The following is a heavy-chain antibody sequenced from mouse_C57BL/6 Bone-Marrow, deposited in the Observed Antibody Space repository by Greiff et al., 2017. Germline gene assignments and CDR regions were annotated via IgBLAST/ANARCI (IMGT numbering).Heavy chain of an antibody. D-gene: IGHD1-1*01. Sequence: QVQLQQPGAELVRPGSSVRLSCKASGYTFTSYWMHWVKQRPIQGLEWIGNIDPSDSETHYNQKFKDKATLTVDKSSSTAYMQLSSLTSEDSAVYYCARSFITPVVATRFDYWGQGTTLTVSS. J-gene: IGHJ2*01. CDR2: IDPSDSET. V-gene: IGHV1-52*01. CDR3: ARSFITPVVATRFDY. CDR1: GYTFTSYW.